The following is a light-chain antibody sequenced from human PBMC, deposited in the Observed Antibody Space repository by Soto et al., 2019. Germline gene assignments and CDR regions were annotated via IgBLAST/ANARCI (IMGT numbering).Light chain of an antibody. Sequence: DIQMTQFPSTLSASVGDQVTITCRASQNIQSFSAWYQQKPGKAPKLLIYLASRLEGGVPSRFSGSGSGTEFTLTINSLQPDDFAIYFCQQYNSHSYYSFGQGTKLEVK. J-gene: IGKJ2*03. CDR1: QNIQSF. CDR2: LAS. V-gene: IGKV1-5*03. CDR3: QQYNSHSYYS.